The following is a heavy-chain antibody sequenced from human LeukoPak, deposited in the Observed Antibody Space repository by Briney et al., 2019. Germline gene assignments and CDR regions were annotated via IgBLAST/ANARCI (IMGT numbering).Heavy chain of an antibody. J-gene: IGHJ6*03. CDR3: ARGTRIGSSWYAANYYYYMDV. CDR1: GGSISSYY. V-gene: IGHV4-59*12. Sequence: SETLSLTCTVSGGSISSYYWSWIRQPPGKGLEWIGYIYYSGSTNYNPSLKSRVTISVDTSKNQFSLKLSSVTAADTAVYYCARGTRIGSSWYAANYYYYMDVWGKGTTVTVSS. D-gene: IGHD6-13*01. CDR2: IYYSGST.